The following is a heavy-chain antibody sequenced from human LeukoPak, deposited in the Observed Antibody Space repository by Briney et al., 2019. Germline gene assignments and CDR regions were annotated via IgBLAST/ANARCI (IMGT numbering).Heavy chain of an antibody. J-gene: IGHJ4*02. CDR3: ARGFYDSSAFDY. CDR1: GFTFSSYS. Sequence: GGSLTLSCAASGFTFSSYSMNWVRQAPGKGLEWVSSISSSSYIYYADSVKGRFTISRDNAKNSLYLQMNSLRAEDTAGYYCARGFYDSSAFDYWGQGTLVTVSS. CDR2: ISSSSYI. D-gene: IGHD3-22*01. V-gene: IGHV3-21*01.